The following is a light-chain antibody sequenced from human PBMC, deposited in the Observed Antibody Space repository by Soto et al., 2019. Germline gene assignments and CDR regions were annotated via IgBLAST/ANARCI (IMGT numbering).Light chain of an antibody. Sequence: EIGMTQSPGTLSLYPGERATLSCRASQSFSSTYLAWYQQQPGQAPRLLIYGASNRATGIPDGFSGSGSGTDFTLSISRLEPEDFAVYYCQQYGTSPRTFGQGTKVDIK. CDR3: QQYGTSPRT. V-gene: IGKV3-20*01. CDR2: GAS. J-gene: IGKJ1*01. CDR1: QSFSSTY.